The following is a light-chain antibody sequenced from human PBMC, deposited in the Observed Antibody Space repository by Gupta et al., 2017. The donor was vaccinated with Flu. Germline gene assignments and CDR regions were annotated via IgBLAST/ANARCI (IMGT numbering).Light chain of an antibody. CDR3: QSYDSSLSAYV. CDR2: ANN. V-gene: IGLV1-40*01. Sequence: QSVLTQPPSVSGAPGQRVTIACTGGSANIGAGYDVQWYQQLPGTAPKLLIYANNDRPSGVPDRFSGSKSDISASLAMTGLQSGDEADYYCQSYDSSLSAYVFGTGTKVTVL. CDR1: SANIGAGYD. J-gene: IGLJ1*01.